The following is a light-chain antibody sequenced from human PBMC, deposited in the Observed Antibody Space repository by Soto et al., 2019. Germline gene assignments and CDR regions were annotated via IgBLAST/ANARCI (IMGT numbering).Light chain of an antibody. Sequence: IQLTQSPSSLSASVGDRVTITCRASQGISSYLGWYQQKPGKAPNLLIYDASTLHSGVPSRFSGGGSGTDFTLTISRMQPEDFATYCCQQVNVYPTTLGGGTKVDIK. CDR3: QQVNVYPTT. V-gene: IGKV1-9*01. CDR1: QGISSY. J-gene: IGKJ4*01. CDR2: DAS.